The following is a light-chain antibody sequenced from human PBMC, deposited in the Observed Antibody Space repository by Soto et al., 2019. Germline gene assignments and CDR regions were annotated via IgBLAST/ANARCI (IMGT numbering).Light chain of an antibody. CDR2: AAS. J-gene: IGKJ5*01. CDR3: QQANSFPIT. V-gene: IGKV1D-12*01. Sequence: DIQMTQSPSSVSASVGDRVTITCRASKGISGWLAWYQQKPGKAPKLLIYAASSLQSGVPSRFSGSGSVTDFTLTISSLQPEDFATYYCQQANSFPITFGQGTRLEIK. CDR1: KGISGW.